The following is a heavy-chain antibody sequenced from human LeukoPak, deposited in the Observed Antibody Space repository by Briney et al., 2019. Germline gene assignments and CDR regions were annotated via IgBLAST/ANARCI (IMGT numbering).Heavy chain of an antibody. D-gene: IGHD1-26*01. CDR1: GFTFSSYS. V-gene: IGHV3-21*01. CDR3: ARDHRVGATRDYYYYYYMDV. CDR2: IIISSSYI. Sequence: PGGSLRLSCAASGFTFSSYSMNWVRPAPGKGVEWVSSIIISSSYIYYADSVKGRFTISRDNAKNSLYLQMNSLRSEDTAVYYCARDHRVGATRDYYYYYYMDVWGKGTTVTVSS. J-gene: IGHJ6*03.